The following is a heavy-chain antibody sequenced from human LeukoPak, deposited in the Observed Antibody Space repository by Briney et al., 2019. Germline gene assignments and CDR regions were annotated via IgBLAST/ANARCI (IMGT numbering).Heavy chain of an antibody. Sequence: GGSLRLSCAASGFTFSSYSMNWVRQAPGKGLEWVSSISSSSGYIYYADSVKGRFTISSDNAKKSLYLQMNSLRAEDTAVYYCARDSGGYYYDSSVRAYGMDVWGQGTTVTVSS. J-gene: IGHJ6*02. CDR3: ARDSGGYYYDSSVRAYGMDV. CDR1: GFTFSSYS. D-gene: IGHD3-22*01. CDR2: ISSSSGYI. V-gene: IGHV3-21*01.